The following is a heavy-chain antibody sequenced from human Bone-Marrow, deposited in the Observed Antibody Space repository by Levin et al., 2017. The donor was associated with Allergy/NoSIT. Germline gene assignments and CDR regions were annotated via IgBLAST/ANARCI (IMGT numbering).Heavy chain of an antibody. Sequence: SCSVSGGSIIIGDYYWTWIRQPPGKGLEWIGYIYDNGRTYYNPSLKSRLIMSIDPSKNQFSLTLNSATAADTAVYFCARSPYCGGDCYPALFDSWGQGALVTVSS. D-gene: IGHD2-21*02. V-gene: IGHV4-30-4*01. CDR1: GGSIIIGDYY. CDR3: ARSPYCGGDCYPALFDS. CDR2: IYDNGRT. J-gene: IGHJ4*02.